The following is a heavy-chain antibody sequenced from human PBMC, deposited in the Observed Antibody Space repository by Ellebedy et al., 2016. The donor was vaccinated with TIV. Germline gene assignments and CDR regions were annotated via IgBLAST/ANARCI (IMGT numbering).Heavy chain of an antibody. D-gene: IGHD5-18*01. CDR1: GSTFRSYG. J-gene: IGHJ4*02. CDR3: ATQLWNSEF. Sequence: GESLKISCEASGSTFRSYGMSWVRQAPGKGLDWVSSISTTDGTHYADSVKGRFTISRDNPKNTLYLQMNSLRVEDTAVYYCATQLWNSEFWGQGTLVIVSS. CDR2: ISTTDGT. V-gene: IGHV3-23*01.